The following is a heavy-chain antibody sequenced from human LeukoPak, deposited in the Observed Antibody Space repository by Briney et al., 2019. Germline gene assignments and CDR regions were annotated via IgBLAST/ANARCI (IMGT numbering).Heavy chain of an antibody. CDR3: ARDGAESSGWYQGSFDY. V-gene: IGHV1-69*05. Sequence: SVKVSCKASGGTFSSYAISWVRQAPGQGLEWMGGIIPIFGTANYAQKFQGRVTITTDESTSTAYMELSSLRSEDTAVYYCARDGAESSGWYQGSFDYWGQGTLVTVSS. J-gene: IGHJ4*02. D-gene: IGHD6-19*01. CDR1: GGTFSSYA. CDR2: IIPIFGTA.